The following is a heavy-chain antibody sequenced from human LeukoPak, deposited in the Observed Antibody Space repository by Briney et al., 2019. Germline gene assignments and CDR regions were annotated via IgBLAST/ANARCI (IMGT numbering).Heavy chain of an antibody. V-gene: IGHV4-34*01. J-gene: IGHJ1*01. D-gene: IGHD2-2*01. CDR3: ARDYYCSSTSCRAAEYFQH. CDR2: INHSGIT. Sequence: PSETLSLTCAVYGGAFSGYYWSWIRQPPGKGLEGIGEINHSGITNYNPSLTSRVTVSVDTYKNQFSLKLSSVTAADTAVYYCARDYYCSSTSCRAAEYFQHWGQGTLVTVSS. CDR1: GGAFSGYY.